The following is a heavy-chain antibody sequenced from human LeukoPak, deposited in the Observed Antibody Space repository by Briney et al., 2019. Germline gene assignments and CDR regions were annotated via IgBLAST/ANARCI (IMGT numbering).Heavy chain of an antibody. V-gene: IGHV3-53*01. CDR1: GLFLSTNY. D-gene: IGHD3-3*02. CDR2: IHNGGST. CDR3: ASLARDY. Sequence: GGSLRLSCAASGLFLSTNYMTWVRQPPGKGLEWVSVIHNGGSTYYADSVKGRFTLSIDNSKNMLYRQMNSLRVEATAVYYCASLARDYWGPGTLVTVSS. J-gene: IGHJ4*02.